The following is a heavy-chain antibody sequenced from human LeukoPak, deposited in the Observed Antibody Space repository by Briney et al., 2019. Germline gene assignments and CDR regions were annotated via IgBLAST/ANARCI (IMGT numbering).Heavy chain of an antibody. V-gene: IGHV1-2*02. Sequence: ASVKVSCKASGYTFTGYYMHWVRQAPGQGLEWMGWINPNSGGTNYAQKFQGRVTMTRDTSISTAYMELSRLRSDDTAVYYCARHPGGSTTYNWFDPWGQGTLVTVSS. J-gene: IGHJ5*02. CDR3: ARHPGGSTTYNWFDP. D-gene: IGHD2-2*01. CDR2: INPNSGGT. CDR1: GYTFTGYY.